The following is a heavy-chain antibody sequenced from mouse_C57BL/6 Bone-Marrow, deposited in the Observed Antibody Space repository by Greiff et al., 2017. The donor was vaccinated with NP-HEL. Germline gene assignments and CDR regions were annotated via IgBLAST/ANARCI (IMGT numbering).Heavy chain of an antibody. CDR2: IRFKSDNYAS. V-gene: IGHV6-3*01. J-gene: IGHJ4*01. D-gene: IGHD2-5*01. Sequence: EVQLVESGGGLVQPGGSMKLSCVASGFTFSNYWMNWVRQSPEKGLEWVAQIRFKSDNYASPYAVSGKGRFTIYRTASTSCLHLLMMHFGAADSGIYYCTGYYSNCNAMAYWGQGTSVTVSA. CDR3: TGYYSNCNAMAY. CDR1: GFTFSNYW.